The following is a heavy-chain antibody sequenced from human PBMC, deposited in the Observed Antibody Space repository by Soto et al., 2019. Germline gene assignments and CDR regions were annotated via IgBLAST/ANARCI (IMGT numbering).Heavy chain of an antibody. CDR1: GGSISSGDYY. J-gene: IGHJ3*02. Sequence: SETLSLSCTVSGGSISSGDYYWSWIRQPPGKGLEWIGYIYYSGSTYYNPSLKSRVTISVDTSKNQFSLKLSSVTAADTAVYYCARDLEMATPVGTANAFDIWGQGTMVTVSS. CDR3: ARDLEMATPVGTANAFDI. V-gene: IGHV4-30-4*01. CDR2: IYYSGST. D-gene: IGHD5-12*01.